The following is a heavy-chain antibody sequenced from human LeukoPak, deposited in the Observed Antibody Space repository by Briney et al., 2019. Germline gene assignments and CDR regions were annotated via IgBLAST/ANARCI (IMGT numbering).Heavy chain of an antibody. D-gene: IGHD3-22*01. Sequence: GGSLRLSCAASGFTFSSYSMNWVRQAPGKGLEWVSSISTSSSYIYYADSVKGRFTISRDNAKNSLYLQMNSLRAEDTAVYYCARDLGDYYDSSRYRYYFDYWGQGTLVTVSS. CDR3: ARDLGDYYDSSRYRYYFDY. CDR2: ISTSSSYI. CDR1: GFTFSSYS. V-gene: IGHV3-21*01. J-gene: IGHJ4*02.